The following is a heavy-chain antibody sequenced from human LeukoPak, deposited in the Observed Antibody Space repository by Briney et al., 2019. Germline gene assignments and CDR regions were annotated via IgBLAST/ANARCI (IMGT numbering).Heavy chain of an antibody. Sequence: GRSLRPSSAPPGFTPSGSVMHSARQAPGTGLQYVSAISSNGGSTYYANSVKGRFTISRDNSKNTLYLQMGSLRAEDMAVYYCAIAFERRGWYVHRGQGTLVTVSS. CDR2: ISSNGGST. D-gene: IGHD6-19*01. CDR1: GFTPSGSV. J-gene: IGHJ4*02. CDR3: AIAFERRGWYVH. V-gene: IGHV3-64*01.